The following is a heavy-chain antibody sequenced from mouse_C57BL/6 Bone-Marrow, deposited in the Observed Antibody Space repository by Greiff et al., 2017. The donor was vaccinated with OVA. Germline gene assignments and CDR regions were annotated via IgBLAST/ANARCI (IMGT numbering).Heavy chain of an antibody. V-gene: IGHV1-87*01. CDR2: GQGLDWIV. J-gene: IGHJ1*03. CDR3: SEDSAIYFCARYYYGSYWYFDV. Sequence: VQLQQSGPELARPWASVKISCQAFYTFSRRLHFAIRDTNYWMQWVKQRPGQGLDWIVAIYPGNGDTSYNQKFKGKATLTADKSSSTAYMQLSSLTSEDSAIYFCARYYYGSYWYFDVWGTGTTVTVSS. CDR1: YTFSRRLH. D-gene: IGHD1-1*01.